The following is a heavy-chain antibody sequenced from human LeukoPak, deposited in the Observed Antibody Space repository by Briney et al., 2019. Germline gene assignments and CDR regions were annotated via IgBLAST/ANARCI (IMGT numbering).Heavy chain of an antibody. J-gene: IGHJ4*02. Sequence: GGSLRLSCAASGFTFSSYAMHWVRQAPGKGLEWVAVISYDGSNKYYADSVKGRFTISRDNSKNTLYLQMNSLRAEDTAVYYCATIDSLWFGEFFDYWGQGTLVTVSS. D-gene: IGHD3-10*01. CDR3: ATIDSLWFGEFFDY. CDR2: ISYDGSNK. CDR1: GFTFSSYA. V-gene: IGHV3-30*04.